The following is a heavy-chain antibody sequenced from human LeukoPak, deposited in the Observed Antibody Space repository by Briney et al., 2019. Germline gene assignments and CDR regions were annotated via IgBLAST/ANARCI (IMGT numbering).Heavy chain of an antibody. CDR1: GFTFSSYG. CDR3: AKSAEEDYDSSGYY. CDR2: IRYDGSNK. Sequence: GALRLSCAASGFTFSSYGMHWVRQAPGKGLEWVAFIRYDGSNKYYADSVKGRFTISRDNSKNTLYLQMNSLRAEDTAVYYCAKSAEEDYDSSGYYWGQGTLVTVSS. J-gene: IGHJ4*02. D-gene: IGHD3-22*01. V-gene: IGHV3-30*02.